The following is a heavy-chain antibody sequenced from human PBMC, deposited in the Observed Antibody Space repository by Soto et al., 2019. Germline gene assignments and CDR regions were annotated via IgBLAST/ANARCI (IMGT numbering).Heavy chain of an antibody. CDR1: GFTFSSYP. V-gene: IGHV3-74*02. Sequence: EVQLVASGGGLVKAGGSLRLSCGGSGFTFSSYPIHWVRQAPGKGPVWVSRITEDGSGTTYADSVKGRFTVTRDNAKHTVYLQISGLGAADTAVYHCGRGTNGLRGMDYWGQGTLVTVS. CDR2: ITEDGSGT. CDR3: GRGTNGLRGMDY. D-gene: IGHD2-8*01. J-gene: IGHJ4*02.